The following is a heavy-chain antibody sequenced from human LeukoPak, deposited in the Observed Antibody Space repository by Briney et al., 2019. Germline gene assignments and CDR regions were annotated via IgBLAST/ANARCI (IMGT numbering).Heavy chain of an antibody. V-gene: IGHV1-18*01. CDR2: ISAYNGNT. Sequence: ASVKVSCKASGYTFTSYGISWVRQAPGQGLEWMGWISAYNGNTNYAQKLQGRVTMTTDTSTSTAYMELRSLRSDDTAVYYCARRSGWYSASQNWFDPWGQGTLVTVSS. CDR3: ARRSGWYSASQNWFDP. D-gene: IGHD6-19*01. J-gene: IGHJ5*02. CDR1: GYTFTSYG.